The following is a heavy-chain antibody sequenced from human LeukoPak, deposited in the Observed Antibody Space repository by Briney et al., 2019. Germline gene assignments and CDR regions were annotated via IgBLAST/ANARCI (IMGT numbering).Heavy chain of an antibody. Sequence: GGSLRLSCAASGFTVSSNYMSWVRQAPGKGLEWVSVIYSGGSTYYADSVKGRFTISRDNSKNTLYLQMNSLRAEDTAVYYCARGGCSGGSCYSRGLDYWGQGTLVTVSS. V-gene: IGHV3-53*01. CDR2: IYSGGST. D-gene: IGHD2-15*01. CDR1: GFTVSSNY. CDR3: ARGGCSGGSCYSRGLDY. J-gene: IGHJ4*02.